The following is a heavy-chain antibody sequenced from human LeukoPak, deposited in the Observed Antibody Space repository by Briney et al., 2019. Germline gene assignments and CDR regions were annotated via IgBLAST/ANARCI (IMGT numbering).Heavy chain of an antibody. J-gene: IGHJ6*02. V-gene: IGHV4-59*01. CDR3: ARVTATPPLYYYYGMDV. CDR2: IYYSGST. CDR1: GGSISSYY. D-gene: IGHD4-11*01. Sequence: SETLSLTCTVSGGSISSYYWSWIRQPPGKGLEWIGYIYYSGSTNYNPSLKSRVTISVDTSKNQFSLKLSSVTAADTAVYYCARVTATPPLYYYYGMDVWGQGTTVTVS.